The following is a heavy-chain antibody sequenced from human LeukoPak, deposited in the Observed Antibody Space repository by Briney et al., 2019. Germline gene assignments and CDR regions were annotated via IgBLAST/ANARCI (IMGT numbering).Heavy chain of an antibody. CDR2: IYHSGST. Sequence: ASETLSLTCTVSGYSISSGYYWGWIRQPPGKGLEWIGSIYHSGSTYYNPSLKSRVTISVDTSKNQFSLKLSSVTAADTAVYYCARDRTGALWFGEFPSNNWFDPGAREPWSPSPQ. V-gene: IGHV4-38-2*02. CDR3: ARDRTGALWFGEFPSNNWFDP. D-gene: IGHD3-10*01. CDR1: GYSISSGYY. J-gene: IGHJ5*02.